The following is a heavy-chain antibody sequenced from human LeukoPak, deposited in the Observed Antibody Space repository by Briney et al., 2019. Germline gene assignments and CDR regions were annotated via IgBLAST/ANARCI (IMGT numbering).Heavy chain of an antibody. CDR2: INHSGST. CDR3: ARRVSGYSYGFDYYYYMDV. J-gene: IGHJ6*03. CDR1: GGSFSGYY. V-gene: IGHV4-34*01. Sequence: SETLSLTCAVYGGSFSGYYWSWIRQPPGKGLEWIGEINHSGSTNYNPSLKSRVTISVDTSKNQFSLKLSSVTAADTAVYYCARRVSGYSYGFDYYYYMDVWGKGTTVTVSS. D-gene: IGHD5-18*01.